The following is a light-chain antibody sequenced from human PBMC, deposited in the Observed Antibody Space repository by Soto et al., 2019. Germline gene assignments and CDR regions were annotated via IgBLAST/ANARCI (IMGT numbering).Light chain of an antibody. V-gene: IGKV2-30*02. CDR3: MQGTHWPWT. Sequence: DVVMTQSPLSLPVTLGQPASISCRSSQSLIHSDGDTYLNWFQQRPGQSPRRLIYKVSDRDSGVPERFSGSGSGNDFTLKISRVEAEDVGIYYCMQGTHWPWTFGQGTEVEIK. CDR1: QSLIHSDGDTY. CDR2: KVS. J-gene: IGKJ1*01.